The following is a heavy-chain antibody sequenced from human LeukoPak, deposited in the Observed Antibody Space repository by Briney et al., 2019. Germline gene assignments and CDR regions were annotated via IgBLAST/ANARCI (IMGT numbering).Heavy chain of an antibody. CDR1: GASISSGDYY. D-gene: IGHD2-15*01. CDR3: ANADRFCSGSCHVPDAFDF. CDR2: IFDSGRT. V-gene: IGHV4-30-2*01. J-gene: IGHJ3*01. Sequence: SETLSLTCTVSGASISSGDYYWTWIRQPPGKGLEWIGYIFDSGRTDFNPSLKSRVTISVDRSKNQFSLRLSSVTAADTAVYYCANADRFCSGSCHVPDAFDFWGQGTMVTVSS.